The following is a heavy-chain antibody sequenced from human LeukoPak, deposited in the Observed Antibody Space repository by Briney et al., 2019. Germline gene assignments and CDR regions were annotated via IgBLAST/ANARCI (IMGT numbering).Heavy chain of an antibody. CDR1: GVSIKNYY. CDR3: ARLGSYSDC. V-gene: IGHV4-59*13. CDR2: VHNSGAT. Sequence: SETLSLTCTVSGVSIKNYYWSWIRQSSERGLEWIGYVHNSGATNYNPSLESRVTMSIDTSRSQFSLILNSVTAADTAVYYCARLGSYSDCWGQGTLVTVST. J-gene: IGHJ4*02. D-gene: IGHD1-26*01.